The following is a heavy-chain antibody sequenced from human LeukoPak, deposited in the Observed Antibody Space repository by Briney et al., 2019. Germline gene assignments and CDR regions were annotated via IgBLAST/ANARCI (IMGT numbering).Heavy chain of an antibody. CDR1: GFTFSSYS. CDR2: ISSSSSTI. CDR3: ARVEMGSGWHLDY. V-gene: IGHV3-48*04. J-gene: IGHJ4*02. D-gene: IGHD6-19*01. Sequence: GGSLRLSCAASGFTFSSYSMNWVRQAPGKGLEWVSYISSSSSTIYYADSVKGRFTISRDNAKNSLYLQMNSLRAEDTAVYYCARVEMGSGWHLDYWGQGTLVTVSS.